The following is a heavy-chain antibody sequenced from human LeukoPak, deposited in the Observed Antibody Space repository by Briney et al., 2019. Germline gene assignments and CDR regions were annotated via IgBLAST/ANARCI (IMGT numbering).Heavy chain of an antibody. CDR3: ARDPGYCSGGSCYSDAFDI. V-gene: IGHV4-61*01. J-gene: IGHJ3*02. CDR2: IYYSGST. Sequence: SETLSLTCTVSGGSISSSSYYWGWIRQPPGKGLEWIGYIYYSGSTNYNPSLKSRVTISVDTSKNQFSLKLSSVTAADTAVYYCARDPGYCSGGSCYSDAFDIWGQGTMVTVSS. D-gene: IGHD2-15*01. CDR1: GGSISSSSYY.